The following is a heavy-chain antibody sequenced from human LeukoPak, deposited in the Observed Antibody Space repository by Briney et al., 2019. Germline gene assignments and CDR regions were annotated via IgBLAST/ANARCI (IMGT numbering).Heavy chain of an antibody. J-gene: IGHJ4*02. V-gene: IGHV3-21*04. CDR2: ISSSSSYI. D-gene: IGHD6-19*01. Sequence: GGSLRLSCAASGFTFSSYSMNWVRQAPGKGLEWVSSISSSSSYIYYADSVKGRFTISRDNSKNTLYLQMNSLRAEDTAVYYCAKPATGIAVAGSDYWGQGTLVTVSS. CDR1: GFTFSSYS. CDR3: AKPATGIAVAGSDY.